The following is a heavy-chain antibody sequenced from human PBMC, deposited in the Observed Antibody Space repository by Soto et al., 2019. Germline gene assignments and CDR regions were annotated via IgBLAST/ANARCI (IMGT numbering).Heavy chain of an antibody. Sequence: QVQLVQSGPEMKKPGASVTVSCEASGNRFTSYAFSWVRQAPGQGLEWMGWISPYSGNTKYSQSVQGRITMTADTATSTAYLDLRSLISDDKAVYYCEVAYCSMTTCLKVAGSSFDFWGQGTLLIVSS. D-gene: IGHD2-2*01. CDR3: EVAYCSMTTCLKVAGSSFDF. J-gene: IGHJ4*02. CDR1: GNRFTSYA. CDR2: ISPYSGNT. V-gene: IGHV1-18*01.